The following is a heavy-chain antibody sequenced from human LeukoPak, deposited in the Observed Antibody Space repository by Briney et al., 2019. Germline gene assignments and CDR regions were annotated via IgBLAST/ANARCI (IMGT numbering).Heavy chain of an antibody. J-gene: IGHJ5*02. CDR2: INPSGGST. Sequence: GASVKVSCKASGYTFTSYYMHWVRQAPGQGLEWMGIINPSGGSTSYAQKLQGRVTMTRDMSTSTVYMELSSLRSEDTAVYYCARESRNEKPYDSSGYYYNWFDPWGQGTLVTVSS. V-gene: IGHV1-46*01. D-gene: IGHD3-22*01. CDR3: ARESRNEKPYDSSGYYYNWFDP. CDR1: GYTFTSYY.